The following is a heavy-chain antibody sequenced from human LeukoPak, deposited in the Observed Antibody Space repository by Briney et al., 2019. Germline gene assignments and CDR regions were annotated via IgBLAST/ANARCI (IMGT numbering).Heavy chain of an antibody. J-gene: IGHJ3*01. D-gene: IGHD5-12*01. CDR3: ARGGYSGFDV. CDR1: GLTFSTYD. CDR2: IGKGGDT. V-gene: IGHV3-13*04. Sequence: GGSLRLSCAASGLTFSTYDMHWVRQATGEGLEWVSGIGKGGDTYYVGSVKGRFTISRENARNSLYLQMNSLRSGDTAVYYCARGGYSGFDVWGQGTVVTVSS.